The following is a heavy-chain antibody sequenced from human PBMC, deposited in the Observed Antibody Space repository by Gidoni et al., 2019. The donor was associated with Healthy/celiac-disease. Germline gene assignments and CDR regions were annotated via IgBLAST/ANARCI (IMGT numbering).Heavy chain of an antibody. CDR2: IWYDGSNK. J-gene: IGHJ4*02. CDR1: GFPFSSYG. D-gene: IGHD3-22*01. CDR3: ARSGACYDSSGYYSLFDY. V-gene: IGHV3-33*01. Sequence: QVQLVESGGGVVQPGRSLRLSCAASGFPFSSYGMDGFRQAPGTGRELVEVIWYDGSNKYYADSVKGRFTISRDNSKNTLYLQMNSLRAEDTAVYDCARSGACYDSSGYYSLFDYWGQGTLVTVSS.